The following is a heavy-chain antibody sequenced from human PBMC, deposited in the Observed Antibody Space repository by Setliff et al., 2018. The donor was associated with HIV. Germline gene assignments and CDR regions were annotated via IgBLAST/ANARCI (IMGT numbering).Heavy chain of an antibody. CDR2: INHSGST. J-gene: IGHJ5*02. CDR1: DSGTYY. D-gene: IGHD6-19*01. Sequence: PSETLSLTCTVSDSGTYYWSWIRQPAGKGLEWIGEINHSGSTNYNPSLKSRVTISVDTSKNQFSLKLSSVTAAETAVYYCARLRREEQWLVRGWFDPWGQGTLVTVSS. V-gene: IGHV4-34*01. CDR3: ARLRREEQWLVRGWFDP.